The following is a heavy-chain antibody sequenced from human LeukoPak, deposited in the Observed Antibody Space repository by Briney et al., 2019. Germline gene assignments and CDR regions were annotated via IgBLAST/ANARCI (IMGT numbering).Heavy chain of an antibody. CDR2: ISAYNGNT. D-gene: IGHD1-7*01. CDR1: GGTFISYA. Sequence: GASVKVSCKASGGTFISYAISWVRQAPGQGLEWMGWISAYNGNTNYAQKLQGRVTMTTDTSTSTAYMELRSLRSDDTAVYYCARSRGYNWNYERLDYWGQGTLVTVSS. V-gene: IGHV1-18*01. J-gene: IGHJ4*02. CDR3: ARSRGYNWNYERLDY.